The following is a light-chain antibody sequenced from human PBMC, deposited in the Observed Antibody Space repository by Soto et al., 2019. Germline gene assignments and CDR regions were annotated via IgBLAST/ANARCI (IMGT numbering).Light chain of an antibody. CDR3: QQRINWPLT. CDR1: QSVSNNY. V-gene: IGKV3D-20*02. CDR2: DAV. Sequence: EIVLTQSPGTLSLSPGERATLSCRASQSVSNNYLAWYQQKPGQAPRLLIYDAVNRATGIPARFSGSGSGTDFTLIIDSLEPEDFAVYYCQQRINWPLTFGGGTKVDIK. J-gene: IGKJ4*01.